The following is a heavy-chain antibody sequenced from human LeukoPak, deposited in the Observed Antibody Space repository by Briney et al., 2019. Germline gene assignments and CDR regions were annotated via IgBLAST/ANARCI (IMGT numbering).Heavy chain of an antibody. Sequence: ASVKVSCKASGYTFTGYYMHWVRQAPGQGLEWMGIINPSGGSTSYADSVKGRFTISRDNSKNTLYLQMNSLRAEDTAVYYCARGGVLWFGGFDPWGQGTLVTVSS. CDR1: GYTFTGYY. V-gene: IGHV1-46*04. CDR2: INPSGGST. J-gene: IGHJ5*02. CDR3: ARGGVLWFGGFDP. D-gene: IGHD3-10*01.